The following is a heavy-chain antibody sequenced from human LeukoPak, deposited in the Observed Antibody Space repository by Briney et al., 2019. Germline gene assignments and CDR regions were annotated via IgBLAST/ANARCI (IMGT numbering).Heavy chain of an antibody. CDR2: ISWNSGSI. CDR1: GFTFDDYA. J-gene: IGHJ1*01. CDR3: ASDPPGYGDYDEVGYFQH. Sequence: GGSLRLSCAASGFTFDDYAMHWVRQAPGKGLEWVSGISWNSGSIGYADSVKGRFTISRDNAKNSLYLQMNSLRAEDTAVYYCASDPPGYGDYDEVGYFQHWGQGTLVTVSS. D-gene: IGHD4-17*01. V-gene: IGHV3-9*01.